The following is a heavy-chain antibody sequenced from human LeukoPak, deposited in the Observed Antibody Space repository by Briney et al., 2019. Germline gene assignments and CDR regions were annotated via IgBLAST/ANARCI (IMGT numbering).Heavy chain of an antibody. V-gene: IGHV4-59*01. CDR2: FYYSGST. J-gene: IGHJ3*02. CDR1: GGSISSYY. CDR3: ARDDVSTMIVAFSSRGAFDI. Sequence: MSSETLSLTCTVSGGSISSYYWSWIRQPPGKGLEWIGYFYYSGSTNYNPSLKSRVTISIDTSKNQFSLKLSSVTAADTAVYYCARDDVSTMIVAFSSRGAFDIWGQGTMVTVSS. D-gene: IGHD3-22*01.